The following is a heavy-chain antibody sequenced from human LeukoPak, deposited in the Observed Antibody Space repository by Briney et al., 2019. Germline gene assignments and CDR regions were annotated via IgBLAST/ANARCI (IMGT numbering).Heavy chain of an antibody. CDR1: GFTCSSYA. J-gene: IGHJ4*02. V-gene: IGHV3-23*01. CDR2: ISGSGGST. CDR3: AKEEYSSSYDY. D-gene: IGHD6-6*01. Sequence: GGSLRLSCAASGFTCSSYAMSWVRQAPGKGLEWVSGISGSGGSTKYADTVKGRFTISRDNSKNTLYLQMNSLRAEDTAVYYCAKEEYSSSYDYWGQGTLVTVSS.